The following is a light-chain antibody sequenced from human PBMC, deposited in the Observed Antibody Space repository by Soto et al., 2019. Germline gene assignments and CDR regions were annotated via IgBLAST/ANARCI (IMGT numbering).Light chain of an antibody. V-gene: IGKV3-20*01. CDR2: GAS. Sequence: EIVLTQSPGTLSLSPGERATLSCRASQSVSNNYLAWYQQKPGQAPRLLIYGASNRATGIPDRFSGSGSGTDFSLTSSRLEPEDFAVYYWQQYDISRSWTFGQGTKVEIK. CDR1: QSVSNNY. J-gene: IGKJ1*01. CDR3: QQYDISRSWT.